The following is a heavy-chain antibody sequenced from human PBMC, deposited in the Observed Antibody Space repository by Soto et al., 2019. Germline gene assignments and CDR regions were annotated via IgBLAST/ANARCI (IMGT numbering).Heavy chain of an antibody. J-gene: IGHJ4*02. CDR1: GFTFSSYA. CDR3: ARDRAIQLWLLFFDY. D-gene: IGHD5-18*01. Sequence: PGGSLRLSCAASGFTFSSYAMHWVRRAPGKGLEWVAVISYDGSNKYYADSVKGRFTISRDNSKNTLYLQMNSLRAEDTAVYYCARDRAIQLWLLFFDYWGQGTLVTVSS. CDR2: ISYDGSNK. V-gene: IGHV3-30-3*01.